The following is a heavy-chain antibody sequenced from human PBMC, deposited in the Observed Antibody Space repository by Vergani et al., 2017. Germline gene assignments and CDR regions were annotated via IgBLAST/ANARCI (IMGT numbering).Heavy chain of an antibody. Sequence: EVQLVESGGGLVQPGRSLRLSCAASGFTFDDYAMHWVRQAPGKGLEWVSGISWNSGSIGYADSVKGRFTIYRDNAKNSLYLQMNSLRAEDTALYYCAKVNHYCSSTSCYFDYWGQGTLVTVSS. CDR3: AKVNHYCSSTSCYFDY. CDR1: GFTFDDYA. J-gene: IGHJ4*02. CDR2: ISWNSGSI. D-gene: IGHD2-2*01. V-gene: IGHV3-9*01.